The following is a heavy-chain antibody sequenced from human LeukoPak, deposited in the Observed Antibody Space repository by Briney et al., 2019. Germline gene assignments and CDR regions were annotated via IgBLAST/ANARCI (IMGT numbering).Heavy chain of an antibody. D-gene: IGHD2-2*01. CDR3: ARHVSSSRVAYDV. CDR2: IYPGDSDT. V-gene: IGHV5-51*01. J-gene: IGHJ3*01. CDR1: GYSFTSYW. Sequence: GESLKISCKGSGYSFTSYWIAWVRQMPGKGLEWMGIIYPGDSDTRYSPSFQGQVTISVDKSNSAAYLQWSSLKASDTAMYYCARHVSSSRVAYDVWGQGTMVTVSS.